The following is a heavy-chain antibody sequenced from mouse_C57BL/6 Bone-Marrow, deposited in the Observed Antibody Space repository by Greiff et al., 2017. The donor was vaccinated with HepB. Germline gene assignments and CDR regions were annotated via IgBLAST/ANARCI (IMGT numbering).Heavy chain of an antibody. CDR2: IRSKSNNYAT. V-gene: IGHV10-1*01. J-gene: IGHJ1*03. CDR1: GFSFNTYA. D-gene: IGHD2-10*02. CDR3: VRYGNYWYFDV. Sequence: EVQRVESGGGLVQPKGSLKLSCAASGFSFNTYAMNWVRQAPGKGLEWVARIRSKSNNYATYYADSVKDRFTISRDDSESMLYLQMNNLKTEDTAMYYCVRYGNYWYFDVWGTGTTVTVSS.